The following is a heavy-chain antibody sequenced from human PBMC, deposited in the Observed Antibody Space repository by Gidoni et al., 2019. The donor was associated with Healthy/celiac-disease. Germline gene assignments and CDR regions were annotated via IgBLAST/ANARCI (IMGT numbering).Heavy chain of an antibody. D-gene: IGHD2-15*01. V-gene: IGHV3-30*18. CDR3: AKGVDLSLGY. Sequence: QVQLVESGGGVVQPGRSRRLSCAASGFTFSSYGMHWVRQAPGKGLEWVAVISYDGSNKYYADSVKGRFTISRDNSKNTLYLQMNSLRAEDTAVYYCAKGVDLSLGYWGQGTLVTVSS. CDR1: GFTFSSYG. J-gene: IGHJ4*02. CDR2: ISYDGSNK.